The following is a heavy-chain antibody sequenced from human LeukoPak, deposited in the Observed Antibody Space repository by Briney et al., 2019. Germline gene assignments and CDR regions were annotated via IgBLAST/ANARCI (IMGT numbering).Heavy chain of an antibody. CDR1: GFTFSSYA. CDR3: ARDRQVLDAFDI. Sequence: GGSLRLSCAASGFTFSSYAMNWVRQAPGKGLEWVSGINSSGGGTYYADSVKGRFTISRDNAKNSLYLQMNSLRAEDTAVYYCARDRQVLDAFDIWGQGTMVTVSS. V-gene: IGHV3-21*01. J-gene: IGHJ3*02. CDR2: INSSGGGT.